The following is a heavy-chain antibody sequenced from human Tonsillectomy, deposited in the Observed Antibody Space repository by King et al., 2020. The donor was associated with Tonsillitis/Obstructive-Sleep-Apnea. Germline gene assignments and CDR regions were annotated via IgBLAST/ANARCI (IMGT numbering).Heavy chain of an antibody. CDR3: ATPVITGLGNDC. CDR1: GYTFTGYY. J-gene: IGHJ4*02. CDR2: INPDSGYT. D-gene: IGHD1-20*01. V-gene: IGHV1-2*06. Sequence: HVQLVESGAEVKKPGASVKVSCKASGYTFTGYYLHCMRQAPGQWFEWMGRINPDSGYTDYAQKFQGRVTMTKDTSISTAYMELSRLRSDDTAVYYCATPVITGLGNDCWGEGTLVTVSS.